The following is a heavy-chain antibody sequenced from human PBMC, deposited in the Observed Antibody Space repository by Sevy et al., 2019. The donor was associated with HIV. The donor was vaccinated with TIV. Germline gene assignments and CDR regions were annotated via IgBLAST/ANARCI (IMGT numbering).Heavy chain of an antibody. CDR2: ISSSGTTI. CDR1: GFTFSSYE. J-gene: IGHJ5*02. Sequence: GSLRLSCEASGFTFSSYEMNWVRQAPGEGLGLGSYISSSGTTIKYADSVKGRFTISRDNAKNSLYMQMNSLRAEDTAVYYCARVDANYDKGFDPWGQGTLVTVSS. V-gene: IGHV3-48*03. D-gene: IGHD3-22*01. CDR3: ARVDANYDKGFDP.